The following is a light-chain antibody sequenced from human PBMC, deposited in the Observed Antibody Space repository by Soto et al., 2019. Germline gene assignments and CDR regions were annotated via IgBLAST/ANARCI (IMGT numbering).Light chain of an antibody. CDR3: QQYHTSSIT. J-gene: IGKJ5*01. CDR2: AAS. V-gene: IGKV1-39*01. Sequence: DIQITQSPSSLSASVGDRVTITCRASQSISSYLNWYQQKPGKAPKLLIYAASSLQSGVPSRFSGTGSGTEFTLTISSLQPDDFASYYCQQYHTSSITFGQGTRLEIK. CDR1: QSISSY.